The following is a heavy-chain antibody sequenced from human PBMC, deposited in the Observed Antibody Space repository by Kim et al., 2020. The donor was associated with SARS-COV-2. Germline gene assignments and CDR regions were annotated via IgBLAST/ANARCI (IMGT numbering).Heavy chain of an antibody. CDR1: DGSFSDYF. Sequence: SETLSLTCAVYDGSFSDYFWSWIRQPPGEGLEWIAEIHHSGNTNYNPSLKSRVTIDTSKKQISLKVFSVTAADTAVYYCARTYYGFDYWGQGTLVTVSS. D-gene: IGHD3-22*01. CDR2: IHHSGNT. J-gene: IGHJ4*02. V-gene: IGHV4-34*01. CDR3: ARTYYGFDY.